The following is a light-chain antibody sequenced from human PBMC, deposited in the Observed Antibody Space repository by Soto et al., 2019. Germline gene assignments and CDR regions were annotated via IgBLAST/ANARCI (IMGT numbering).Light chain of an antibody. Sequence: EIVMTQSPATLSVSPGERATLSCRASQSFSSTLAWYQQKPGQAPRLLIYGASTRATGIPVRFSGSGSGTEFTLTISSLQSEDVAIYYCQQYNKWPPAFGQGTKVEIK. V-gene: IGKV3-15*01. CDR2: GAS. CDR3: QQYNKWPPA. J-gene: IGKJ1*01. CDR1: QSFSST.